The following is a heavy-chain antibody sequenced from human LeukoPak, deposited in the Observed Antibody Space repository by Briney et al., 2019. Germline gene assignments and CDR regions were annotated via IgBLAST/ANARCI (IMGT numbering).Heavy chain of an antibody. J-gene: IGHJ4*02. CDR2: INPSGGTT. Sequence: GGSLRLSCAASGFTFSSYSMDWVRQAPGKGLEWVSGINPSGGTTYYADSVKGRFTISRDNSKRTLYLQMNSLRAEDTAVYYCAIGTTYFDYWGQGSLVTVSS. CDR3: AIGTTYFDY. CDR1: GFTFSSYS. V-gene: IGHV3-23*01. D-gene: IGHD1-7*01.